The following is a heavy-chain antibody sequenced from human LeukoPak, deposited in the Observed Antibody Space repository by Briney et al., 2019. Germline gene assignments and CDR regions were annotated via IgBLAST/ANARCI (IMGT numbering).Heavy chain of an antibody. D-gene: IGHD1-1*01. CDR2: ISSSSSYI. V-gene: IGHV3-21*01. Sequence: GGSLRLSCAASGFTFSSYSMNWVRQAPGKGLEWVSSISSSSSYIYYADSVKGRFTISRDNAKNSLYLQMNSLRAEDTAVYYCAGGSTIGMTLGPDYWGQGTLVTVSS. CDR3: AGGSTIGMTLGPDY. J-gene: IGHJ4*02. CDR1: GFTFSSYS.